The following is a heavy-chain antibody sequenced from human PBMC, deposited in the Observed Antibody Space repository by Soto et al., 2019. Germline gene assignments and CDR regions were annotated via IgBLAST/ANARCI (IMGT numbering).Heavy chain of an antibody. CDR1: GFTVSTYH. CDR3: ARVHSSSHHYFDY. Sequence: PGGSLRLSCAASGFTVSTYHMSWVRQAPGKGLEWVSVIYSAGSADFADSVKVRFTISRDNSKNTLYLQMSSLRAEDTAVYYCARVHSSSHHYFDYWGQGTVVTVSS. CDR2: IYSAGSA. J-gene: IGHJ4*02. D-gene: IGHD6-13*01. V-gene: IGHV3-66*01.